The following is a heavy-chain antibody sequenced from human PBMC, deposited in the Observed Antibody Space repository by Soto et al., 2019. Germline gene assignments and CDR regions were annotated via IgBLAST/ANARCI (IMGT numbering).Heavy chain of an antibody. D-gene: IGHD3-10*01. CDR3: ATRTFYYGSGSHYIPFEY. J-gene: IGHJ4*02. CDR1: GYTFNNYA. V-gene: IGHV1-3*01. CDR2: INAGNGDT. Sequence: VASVKVSCKASGYTFNNYAIHWVRQAPGQRLEWMGWINAGNGDTKYSQKFQGRVTITRDTPASTAYMELSSLKSEDTAVYYCATRTFYYGSGSHYIPFEYWGQGTLVTVSS.